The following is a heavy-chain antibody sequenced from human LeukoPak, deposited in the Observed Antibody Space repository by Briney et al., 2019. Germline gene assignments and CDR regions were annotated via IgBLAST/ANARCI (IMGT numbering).Heavy chain of an antibody. V-gene: IGHV3-53*01. CDR3: ARDCCSGSRFDS. CDR2: IHSSSAT. CDR1: GFTVSNNY. D-gene: IGHD3-3*01. J-gene: IGHJ4*02. Sequence: GALMLSCSASGFTVSNNYMGLVRQAPGKGLERVSIIHSSSATYYADSVKGRFTISRDNSKNTLYLQMNSLRVEDTAVYYCARDCCSGSRFDSWGQGTLVTVSP.